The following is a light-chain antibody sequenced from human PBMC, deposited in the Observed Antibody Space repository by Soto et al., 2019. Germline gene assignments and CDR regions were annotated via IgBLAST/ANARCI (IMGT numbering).Light chain of an antibody. Sequence: DIQTTHSPSTLSRSVGTRHTIPCRASQDISSYLAWYQQKPGTAPKLLIYKSSTLDSGVPSRFSGSGSGTEFTLTISSLQPDDFATYFCQQYSSYWWTFGQGTKVDIK. J-gene: IGKJ1*01. V-gene: IGKV1-5*03. CDR1: QDISSY. CDR2: KSS. CDR3: QQYSSYWWT.